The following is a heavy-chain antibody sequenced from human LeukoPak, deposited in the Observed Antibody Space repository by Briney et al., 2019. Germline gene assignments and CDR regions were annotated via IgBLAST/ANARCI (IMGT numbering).Heavy chain of an antibody. CDR2: IYYSGST. Sequence: PSETLSLTCTVSGGSISSYYRSWIRQPPGKGLEWIGYIYYSGSTNYNPSLKSRVTISVDTSKNQFSLKLSSVTAADTAVYYCARRWLSDAFDIWGQGTMVTVSS. CDR3: ARRWLSDAFDI. D-gene: IGHD3-22*01. V-gene: IGHV4-59*08. J-gene: IGHJ3*02. CDR1: GGSISSYY.